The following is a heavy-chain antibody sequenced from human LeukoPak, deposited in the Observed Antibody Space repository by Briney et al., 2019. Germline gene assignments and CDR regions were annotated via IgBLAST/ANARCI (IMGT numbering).Heavy chain of an antibody. CDR1: GYTFTGYY. D-gene: IGHD2-2*01. J-gene: IGHJ5*02. V-gene: IGHV1-2*02. CDR3: ARADCSSTSCYRDWFDP. CDR2: INPNSGGT. Sequence: ASVKVSCKASGYTFTGYYMHWVRQAPGQGLEWMGWINPNSGGTNYAQKFQGRVTMTRDTSINTAYMELSRLRSDDTAVYYCARADCSSTSCYRDWFDPWGQGTLVTVSS.